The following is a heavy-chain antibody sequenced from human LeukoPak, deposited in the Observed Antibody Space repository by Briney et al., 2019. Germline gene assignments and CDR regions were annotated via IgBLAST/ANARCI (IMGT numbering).Heavy chain of an antibody. Sequence: SETLSLTCTVSGGSISSSSYYWGWIRQPPGKGLEWIGSIYYSGSTYYNPSLKSRVTISVDTSKNQFSLKLSSVTAADTAVYYCARVLRIQLTKLYYYYYYMDVWGKGTTVTVSS. J-gene: IGHJ6*03. CDR1: GGSISSSSYY. CDR3: ARVLRIQLTKLYYYYYYMDV. V-gene: IGHV4-39*07. D-gene: IGHD5-18*01. CDR2: IYYSGST.